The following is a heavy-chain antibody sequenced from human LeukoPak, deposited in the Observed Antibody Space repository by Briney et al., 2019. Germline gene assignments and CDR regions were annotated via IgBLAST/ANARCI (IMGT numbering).Heavy chain of an antibody. D-gene: IGHD2-2*01. Sequence: SDTLSLTCAVYGGSFSGYYWSWIRQPPGKALEWIGEINHIGSTNYNPSLKSRVTISVDTSKNQFSLKLSSVTAADTAVYYCARGEIVVVPAASYYYHYMDVWGKGTTVTVSS. J-gene: IGHJ6*03. V-gene: IGHV4-34*01. CDR2: INHIGST. CDR1: GGSFSGYY. CDR3: ARGEIVVVPAASYYYHYMDV.